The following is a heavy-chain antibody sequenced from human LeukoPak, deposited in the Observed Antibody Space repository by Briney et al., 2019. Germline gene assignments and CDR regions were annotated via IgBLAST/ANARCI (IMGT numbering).Heavy chain of an antibody. D-gene: IGHD3-3*02. CDR1: GFTVSSNF. J-gene: IGHJ6*02. Sequence: GGSLRLSCAASGFTVSSNFMSWVRQAPGKGLEWVSVIYSGGSTYYADSVKGRFTISRDNSKNTLYLQMNSLRAEDTAVYYCARVSTPFYYYYGMDVWGQGTTVTVSS. V-gene: IGHV3-53*01. CDR2: IYSGGST. CDR3: ARVSTPFYYYYGMDV.